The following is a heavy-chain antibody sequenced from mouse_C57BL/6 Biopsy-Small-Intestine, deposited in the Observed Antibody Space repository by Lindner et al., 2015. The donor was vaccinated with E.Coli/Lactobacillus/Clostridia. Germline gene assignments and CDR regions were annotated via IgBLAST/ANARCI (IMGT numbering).Heavy chain of an antibody. CDR3: ARQLGLDAMDY. CDR2: IYPRRGNT. J-gene: IGHJ4*01. CDR1: GYTFTDYY. D-gene: IGHD3-1*01. V-gene: IGHV1-84*01. Sequence: VQLQESGPELVKPGASVKMSCKASGYTFTDYYINWVKQRPGQGLEWIGWIYPRRGNTKYNEKFKGKATLTVDTSSSTAYMQLSSLTSEDSAVYFCARQLGLDAMDYWGQGTSDTVSS.